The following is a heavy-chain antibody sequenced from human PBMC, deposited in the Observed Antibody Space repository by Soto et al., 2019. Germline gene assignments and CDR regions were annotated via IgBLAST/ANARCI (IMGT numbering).Heavy chain of an antibody. Sequence: ASVKVSCKASGYTFTSYAIHWVRQAPGQRLEWMGWINAGNANTKYSQKFQGRVTITRDTSASTAYMELSSLRYEDTAVYYCARELLLYCSGGSCYPFDGRDVWGRGATGTVSS. J-gene: IGHJ6*02. CDR1: GYTFTSYA. V-gene: IGHV1-3*01. CDR2: INAGNANT. D-gene: IGHD2-15*01. CDR3: ARELLLYCSGGSCYPFDGRDV.